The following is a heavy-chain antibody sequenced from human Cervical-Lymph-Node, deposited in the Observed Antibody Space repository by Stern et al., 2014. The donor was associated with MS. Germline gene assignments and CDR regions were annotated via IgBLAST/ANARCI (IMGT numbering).Heavy chain of an antibody. CDR2: IVPVFGTA. CDR1: GGTFSTYA. J-gene: IGHJ6*02. Sequence: VQLLESGTEVKKPGASVKGSCKASGGTFSTYAISWVRQAPGQGREWMGGIVPVFGTATYAQRFQCRVTITADRFTTSAYMELSSLKSEDTAVYYCARDSRTAPNQMGKLDHYYYFGLDVWGQGTTVTVSS. D-gene: IGHD1-14*01. V-gene: IGHV1-69*06. CDR3: ARDSRTAPNQMGKLDHYYYFGLDV.